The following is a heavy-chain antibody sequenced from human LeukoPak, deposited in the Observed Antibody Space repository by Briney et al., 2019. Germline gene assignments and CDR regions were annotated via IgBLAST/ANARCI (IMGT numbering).Heavy chain of an antibody. J-gene: IGHJ6*03. CDR2: MNPNSGNT. CDR3: ARGSGRSTPQFYYYYYMDV. CDR1: GYTFTSYD. V-gene: IGHV1-8*03. D-gene: IGHD5-24*01. Sequence: ASVKVSCKASGYTFTSYDINWVRQATGQGLEWMGWMNPNSGNTGYAQKFQGRVTITRNTSISTAYMELSSLRSEDTAVYYCARGSGRSTPQFYYYYYMDVWGKGTTVTVSS.